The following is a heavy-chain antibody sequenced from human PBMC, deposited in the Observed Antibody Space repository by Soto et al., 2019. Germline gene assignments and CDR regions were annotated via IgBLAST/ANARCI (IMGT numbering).Heavy chain of an antibody. D-gene: IGHD3-10*01. CDR2: IHYSGTT. Sequence: SETLSLTCTISGGSISSYYWSWIRQPPGKGLEWIGYIHYSGTTSYNPSLKSRVTISVDTSKNQFSLTLSSVTAADTAVYYCARHRDNNCFDPWGRGTLVTVSS. J-gene: IGHJ5*02. CDR1: GGSISSYY. CDR3: ARHRDNNCFDP. V-gene: IGHV4-59*08.